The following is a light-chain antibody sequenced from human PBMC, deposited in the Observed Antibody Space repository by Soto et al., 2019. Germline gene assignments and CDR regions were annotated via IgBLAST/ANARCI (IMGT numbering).Light chain of an antibody. J-gene: IGKJ2*01. CDR1: QSVSSSN. CDR2: GAS. V-gene: IGKV3-20*01. CDR3: QQYGSSHT. Sequence: ETVLTQSPGTLSLSPGQRATLSCRASQSVSSSNLAWYQQKPGQAPRLLIYGASSRATGIPDRFSGSGSGTDFTLTISGLEPEDFAVYYCQQYGSSHTFGQGTKLEIK.